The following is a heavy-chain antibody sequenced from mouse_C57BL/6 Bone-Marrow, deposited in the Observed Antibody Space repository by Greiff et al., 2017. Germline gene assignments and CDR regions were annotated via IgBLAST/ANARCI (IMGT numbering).Heavy chain of an antibody. V-gene: IGHV5-17*01. D-gene: IGHD2-13*01. J-gene: IGHJ4*01. Sequence: EVQLVESGGGLVKPGGSLKLSCAASGFTFSDYGMHWVRQAPEKGLEWVAYISSGSSTIYYADTVKGRFTISRDNAKNTLFLQMTSRRSEDTAMYYCASGIYYGGYAMDYWGQGTSVTVSS. CDR3: ASGIYYGGYAMDY. CDR1: GFTFSDYG. CDR2: ISSGSSTI.